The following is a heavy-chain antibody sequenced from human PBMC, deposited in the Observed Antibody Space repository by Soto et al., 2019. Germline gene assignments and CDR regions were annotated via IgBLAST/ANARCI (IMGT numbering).Heavy chain of an antibody. CDR2: IYPGDSKT. V-gene: IGHV5-51*01. Sequence: HGESLKISCKGSGFSFTTYWIAWVRQRPGKGLEWMGIIYPGDSKTTYSPSFQGQVTISADKSISTAYLQWSSLKASDTAMYYCARHAYDFWSGHPNPRYYYGMDVWGQGTTVTVSS. D-gene: IGHD3-3*01. CDR3: ARHAYDFWSGHPNPRYYYGMDV. CDR1: GFSFTTYW. J-gene: IGHJ6*02.